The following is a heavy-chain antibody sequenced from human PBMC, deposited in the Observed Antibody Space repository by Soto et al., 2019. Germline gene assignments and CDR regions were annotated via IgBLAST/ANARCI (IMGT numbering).Heavy chain of an antibody. CDR1: GYTFDGYY. CDR3: TKDAEDCTGGSCSYYSEY. CDR2: INPQTGVT. V-gene: IGHV1-2*02. J-gene: IGHJ4*02. Sequence: ASVKVSCKASGYTFDGYYMHWVRQAPGQGLEWMGWINPQTGVTNYAQKFQHRVTMTRDTSISTAYMELSSLRSDDTAVYYCTKDAEDCTGGSCSYYSEYWGQGALVTVSS. D-gene: IGHD2-8*02.